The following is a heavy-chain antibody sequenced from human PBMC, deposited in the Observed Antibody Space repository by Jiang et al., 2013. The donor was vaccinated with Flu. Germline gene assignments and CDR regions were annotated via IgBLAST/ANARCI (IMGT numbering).Heavy chain of an antibody. CDR1: GGSISSSSFF. J-gene: IGHJ4*02. D-gene: IGHD1-26*01. Sequence: GPGLVKPSETLSLTCTVSGGSISSSSFFWGWIRQSPGKGLEWIGSFYYSGSSYYTPSLKSRVTISVETPKNQFSLKLTSVTAADTAVYYCARHFQWEVVGIDYWGQGTLVTVSS. V-gene: IGHV4-39*01. CDR3: ARHFQWEVVGIDY. CDR2: FYYSGSS.